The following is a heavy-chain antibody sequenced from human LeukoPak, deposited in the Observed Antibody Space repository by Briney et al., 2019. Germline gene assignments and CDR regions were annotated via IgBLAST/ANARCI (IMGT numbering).Heavy chain of an antibody. CDR3: ARSIGYSAYEFDY. CDR1: GYTFTTYA. V-gene: IGHV1-3*01. Sequence: ASVKVSCKASGYTFTTYAIHWVRQAPGQRLEWMGWINAANGNTKYSQNFQGRVTITRDTSASTAYMEVSSLKSEDTAVFYCARSIGYSAYEFDYWGQEPWSPSPQ. D-gene: IGHD5-12*01. J-gene: IGHJ4*01. CDR2: INAANGNT.